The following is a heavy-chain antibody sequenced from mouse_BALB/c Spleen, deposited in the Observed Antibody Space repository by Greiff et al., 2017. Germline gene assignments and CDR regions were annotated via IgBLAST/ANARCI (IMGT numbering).Heavy chain of an antibody. Sequence: EVKLMESGPGLVKPSQSLSLTCSVTGYSITSGYYWNWIRQFPGNKLEWMGYISYDGSNNYNPSLKIRISITRDTSKNQFFLKLNSVTTEDTATYYCARGDMDYWGQGTSVTVSS. V-gene: IGHV3-6*02. J-gene: IGHJ4*01. CDR1: GYSITSGYY. CDR3: ARGDMDY. CDR2: ISYDGSN.